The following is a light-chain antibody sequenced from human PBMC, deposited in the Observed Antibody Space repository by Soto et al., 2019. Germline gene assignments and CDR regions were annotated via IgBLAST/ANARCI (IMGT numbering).Light chain of an antibody. CDR3: LQGTHWPPT. CDR1: QSLVHSDGNTY. J-gene: IGKJ4*01. V-gene: IGKV2-30*02. Sequence: DVLMTQSPLSLPVTLGQPASISCRSSQSLVHSDGNTYLSWFQQRPGQSPRRLICKVSNRDSAGPDRFSGSGSGTDFTLKISRVEAEDVGVYYCLQGTHWPPTFGGGTKVEIK. CDR2: KVS.